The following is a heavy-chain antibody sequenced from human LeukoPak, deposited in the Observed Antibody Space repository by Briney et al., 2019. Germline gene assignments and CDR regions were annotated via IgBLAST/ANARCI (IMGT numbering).Heavy chain of an antibody. J-gene: IGHJ1*01. V-gene: IGHV3-23*01. CDR3: ARGYCTNGVCPNEYFQH. D-gene: IGHD2-8*01. CDR2: INGGGGST. Sequence: GGSLRLSCATSGFTFSSYAMSWVRQAPGKGLEWVSAINGGGGSTYYADSVKGRFIVSRDNSKNTLYLQMNSLRAEDTAVYYCARGYCTNGVCPNEYFQHWGQGTLVTVSS. CDR1: GFTFSSYA.